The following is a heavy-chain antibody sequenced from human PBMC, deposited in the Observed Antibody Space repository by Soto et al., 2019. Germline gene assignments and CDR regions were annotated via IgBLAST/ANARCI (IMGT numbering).Heavy chain of an antibody. CDR1: GFTFSSYG. J-gene: IGHJ4*02. V-gene: IGHV3-23*01. D-gene: IGHD3-16*01. Sequence: EVQLLDSGGGLVQPGGSLRLSCAASGFTFSSYGMSWVRQAPGKGLEWVAGIPVIGERRYYADSVKGRFTISRDNAKNKLYLQMNSLRVENAELYFFSREGDMYGTVCFDSWGQGTLVTVSS. CDR2: IPVIGERR. CDR3: SREGDMYGTVCFDS.